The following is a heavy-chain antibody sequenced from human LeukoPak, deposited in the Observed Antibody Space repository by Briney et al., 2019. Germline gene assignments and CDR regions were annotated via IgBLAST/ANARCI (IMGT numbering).Heavy chain of an antibody. CDR2: INHSGST. CDR3: ARGGWYYYGSGVHNWFDP. V-gene: IGHV4-34*01. D-gene: IGHD3-10*01. J-gene: IGHJ5*02. Sequence: SETLSLTCAVYGGSFSGYYWSWIRQPPGKGLEWIGEINHSGSTNYNPSLKSRVTISVDTSKNQFSLKLSSVTAADTAVYYCARGGWYYYGSGVHNWFDPWGQGTLVTVSP. CDR1: GGSFSGYY.